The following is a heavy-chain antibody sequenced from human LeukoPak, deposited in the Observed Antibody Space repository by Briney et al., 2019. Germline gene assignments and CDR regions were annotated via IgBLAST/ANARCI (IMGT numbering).Heavy chain of an antibody. CDR2: IIPIFGTA. D-gene: IGHD3-3*01. J-gene: IGHJ4*02. Sequence: SVKVSCKASGGTFSSYAISWVRQAPGQGLEWMGGIIPIFGTANYAQEFQGRVTITTDESTSTAYIELSSLRSEDTAVYYCASRSNTIFGVAATFYYFDYWGQGTLVTVSS. CDR3: ASRSNTIFGVAATFYYFDY. V-gene: IGHV1-69*05. CDR1: GGTFSSYA.